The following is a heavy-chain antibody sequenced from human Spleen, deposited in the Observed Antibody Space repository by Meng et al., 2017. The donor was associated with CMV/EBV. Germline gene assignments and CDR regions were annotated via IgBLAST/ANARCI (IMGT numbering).Heavy chain of an antibody. CDR1: GFTFRNYW. CDR3: ARDLRWLQYPSFDY. D-gene: IGHD5-24*01. J-gene: IGHJ4*02. Sequence: GGSLRLSCEASGFTFRNYWMSWVRQAPGKGLEWVANIKRDGSERNYVDSVKGRFTISRDNAENSLYLQMNRLRAEDTAVYYCARDLRWLQYPSFDYWGQGTLVTVSS. V-gene: IGHV3-7*01. CDR2: IKRDGSER.